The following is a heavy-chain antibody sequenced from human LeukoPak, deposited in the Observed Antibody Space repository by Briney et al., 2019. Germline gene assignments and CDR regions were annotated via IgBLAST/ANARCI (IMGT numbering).Heavy chain of an antibody. CDR3: ARENWNYEPSDY. CDR1: GGSISSGGYS. V-gene: IGHV4-30-2*01. CDR2: IYHSGST. Sequence: SETLSLTCAVSGGSISSGGYSWSWIRQPPGKGLEWIGEIYHSGSTNYNPSLKSRVTISVDTSKNQFSLKLSSVTAADTAVYYCARENWNYEPSDYWGQGTLVTVSS. D-gene: IGHD1-7*01. J-gene: IGHJ4*02.